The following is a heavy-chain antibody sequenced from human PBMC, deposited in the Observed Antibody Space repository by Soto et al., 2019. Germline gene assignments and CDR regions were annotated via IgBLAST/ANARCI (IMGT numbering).Heavy chain of an antibody. D-gene: IGHD6-19*01. CDR3: ARPGFSSDWYASWDY. CDR1: GGSINSYY. V-gene: IGHV4-59*08. J-gene: IGHJ4*02. Sequence: QVQLQESGPGLVKPSETLSLTCTVSGGSINSYYWSWLRQSPEKGLEWIGYIHYSGTTNYNPSLKRRAPMSVAASKHQFSLKLKSVTVADTAIYYCARPGFSSDWYASWDYWGQGTLVTVSS. CDR2: IHYSGTT.